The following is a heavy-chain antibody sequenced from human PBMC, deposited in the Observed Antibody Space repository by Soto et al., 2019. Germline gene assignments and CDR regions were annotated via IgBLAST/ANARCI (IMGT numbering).Heavy chain of an antibody. D-gene: IGHD2-2*01. V-gene: IGHV3-23*01. CDR1: GFTFSSYA. Sequence: GGSLRLSCAASGFTFSSYAMSWVRQAPGKGLEWVSAISGSGGSTYYADSVKGRFTISRDNSKNTLYLQMNSLRAEDTAVYYCAKSVCSSTSCYAGDYWGQGTLVTVSS. CDR3: AKSVCSSTSCYAGDY. CDR2: ISGSGGST. J-gene: IGHJ4*02.